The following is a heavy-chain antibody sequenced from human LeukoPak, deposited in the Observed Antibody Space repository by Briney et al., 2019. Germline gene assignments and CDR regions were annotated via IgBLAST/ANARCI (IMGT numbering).Heavy chain of an antibody. CDR3: ASLIYGDYSY. CDR2: TRNKANSYTT. V-gene: IGHV3-72*01. D-gene: IGHD4-17*01. J-gene: IGHJ4*02. Sequence: PGGSLRLSCAASGFTFSDHYMDWVRQAPGKGLGWVGRTRNKANSYTTEYAASVKGRFTISRDDSKNSLYLQMNSLKTEDTGVYYCASLIYGDYSYWGQGTLVTVSS. CDR1: GFTFSDHY.